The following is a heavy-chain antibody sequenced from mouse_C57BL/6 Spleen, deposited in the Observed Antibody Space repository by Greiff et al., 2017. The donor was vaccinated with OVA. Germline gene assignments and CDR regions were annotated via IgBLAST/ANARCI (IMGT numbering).Heavy chain of an antibody. CDR2: IYPGDGDT. CDR1: GYAFSSSW. J-gene: IGHJ3*01. CDR3: AGGGHDGYYVWFAY. D-gene: IGHD2-3*01. V-gene: IGHV1-82*01. Sequence: QVQLQQSGPELVKPGASVKISCKASGYAFSSSWMNWVKQRPGKGLEWIGRIYPGDGDTNYTGKFKGKATLTADKSSSTAYMQLSSLTSEDSAVYFCAGGGHDGYYVWFAYWGQGTLVTVSA.